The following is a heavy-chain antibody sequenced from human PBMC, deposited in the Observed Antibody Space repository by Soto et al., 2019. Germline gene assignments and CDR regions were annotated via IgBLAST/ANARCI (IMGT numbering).Heavy chain of an antibody. V-gene: IGHV4-34*01. CDR2: INHSGST. D-gene: IGHD5-12*01. CDR1: GGSFSGYY. J-gene: IGHJ6*03. Sequence: SETLSLTCAVYGGSFSGYYWSWIRQPPGKGLEWIGEINHSGSTNYNPSLKSRVTISVDTSKNQFSLKLSSVTAADTAVYYCARSDTRDIVATKNRYYYYYYMDVWGKGTTVTVSS. CDR3: ARSDTRDIVATKNRYYYYYYMDV.